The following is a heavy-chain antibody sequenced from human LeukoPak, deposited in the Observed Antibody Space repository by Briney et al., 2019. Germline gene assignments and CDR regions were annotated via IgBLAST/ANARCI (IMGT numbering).Heavy chain of an antibody. D-gene: IGHD3-3*01. CDR3: ASFRPKSYDFWSGYSNDAFDI. J-gene: IGHJ3*02. Sequence: GASVKVSCKASGYTFTSYYMHWVRQVPGHGLEWMGIINPSGGSTSYAQTFQGRVTMTRDTSTRTVYMELRSLRSEDTAVYYCASFRPKSYDFWSGYSNDAFDIWGQGTMVTVSS. V-gene: IGHV1-46*03. CDR1: GYTFTSYY. CDR2: INPSGGST.